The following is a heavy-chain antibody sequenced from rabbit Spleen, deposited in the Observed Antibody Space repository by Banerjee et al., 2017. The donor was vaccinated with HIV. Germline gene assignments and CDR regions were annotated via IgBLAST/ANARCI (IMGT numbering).Heavy chain of an antibody. J-gene: IGHJ4*01. Sequence: QSLEESGGDLVKPGASLTLSCTASGFSFSNKAVMCWVRQAPGKGLEWIACINASTGKPVYATWASGRFTISKTSSTTVTLQMTRLTAADTATYFCARDLVAVIGWNFNLWGPGTLVTVS. V-gene: IGHV1S40*01. D-gene: IGHD1-1*01. CDR3: ARDLVAVIGWNFNL. CDR2: INASTGKP. CDR1: GFSFSNKAV.